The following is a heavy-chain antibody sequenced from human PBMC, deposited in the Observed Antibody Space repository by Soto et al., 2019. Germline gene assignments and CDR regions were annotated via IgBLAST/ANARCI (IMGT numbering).Heavy chain of an antibody. J-gene: IGHJ4*02. V-gene: IGHV3-74*01. CDR3: ARVNDPDDY. CDR1: GFAFSRYW. CDR2: INDVVPRT. Sequence: EVHLVESGGGLVQPGGPLRLSCAASGFAFSRYWMHWVRQAPGGGLMWVSRINDVVPRTHYADSVKGRFTVSRDNAKHTVYLQMDSLRAEDTALYYCARVNDPDDYWGQGTLVIVSS. D-gene: IGHD1-1*01.